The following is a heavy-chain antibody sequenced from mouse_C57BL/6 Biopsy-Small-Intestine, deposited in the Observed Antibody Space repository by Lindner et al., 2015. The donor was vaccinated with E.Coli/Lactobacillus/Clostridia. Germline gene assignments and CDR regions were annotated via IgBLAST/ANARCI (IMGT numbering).Heavy chain of an antibody. J-gene: IGHJ3*01. Sequence: VQLQESGPELVKPGASVKMSCKASGYTFTNYFIHWVKQKPGQGLEWIGYINPYNDGIKYNEKFKGKATLTSDKSSSTAYMELSSLTSEDSAVYYCARGDWDAWFAYWGQGTLVTVSA. CDR1: GYTFTNYF. CDR3: ARGDWDAWFAY. CDR2: INPYNDGI. V-gene: IGHV1-14*01. D-gene: IGHD4-1*01.